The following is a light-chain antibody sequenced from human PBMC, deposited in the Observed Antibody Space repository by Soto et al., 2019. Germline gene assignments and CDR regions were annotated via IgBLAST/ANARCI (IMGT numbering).Light chain of an antibody. J-gene: IGKJ4*01. V-gene: IGKV3-20*01. Sequence: EIGLTQSPGTLSLSPGERATLSCRASQSVSSSYLAWYQQKPGQAPRLLIYGASSRATGIPDRFSGSGSGTDVTLTIRRLEPEDFAVYYCHQYVSSPLTFGGGTKVEIK. CDR3: HQYVSSPLT. CDR1: QSVSSSY. CDR2: GAS.